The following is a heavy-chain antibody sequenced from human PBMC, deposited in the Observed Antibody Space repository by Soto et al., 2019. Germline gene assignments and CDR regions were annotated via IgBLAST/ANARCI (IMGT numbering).Heavy chain of an antibody. CDR2: IQGGGSI. CDR3: ARGEGSGSNALGD. D-gene: IGHD3-10*01. J-gene: IGHJ4*02. CDR1: GFTVSNNY. Sequence: EVLLDESGGGFVQPGGSLRLSCAASGFTVSNNYMTWVRQAPGKGLEWVSVIQGGGSISYADSVMDRFTISRDSSKNTGFLDINGGRPEDGAVYFCARGEGSGSNALGDGGKGPRVTVSS. V-gene: IGHV3-66*01.